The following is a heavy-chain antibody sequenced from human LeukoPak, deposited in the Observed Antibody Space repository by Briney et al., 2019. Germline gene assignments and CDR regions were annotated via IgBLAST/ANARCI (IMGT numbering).Heavy chain of an antibody. CDR3: ARGGGDPPYYYYYYMDV. V-gene: IGHV1-2*02. D-gene: IGHD3-16*01. J-gene: IGHJ6*03. CDR1: GYTFTCYY. CDR2: INPNCGGT. Sequence: GASVKVSCKASGYTFTCYYMHWKRLGHAQGLEWEGWINPNCGGTNNGQKFQGRVTITRDTSISTAYMELSRLRSDDTAVYYCARGGGDPPYYYYYYMDVWGKGTTVTVSS.